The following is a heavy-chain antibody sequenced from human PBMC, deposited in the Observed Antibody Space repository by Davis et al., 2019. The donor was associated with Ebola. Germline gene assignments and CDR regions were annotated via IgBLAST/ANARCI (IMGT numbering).Heavy chain of an antibody. Sequence: GESLKISCAASGFTVSSNYMSWVRQAPGKGLEWVSGIYSGGSTYYADSVKGRFTISRDNSKNTLYLQMNSLRAEDTAVYYCAKDLYWWSASDVWGQGTTVTVSS. D-gene: IGHD2-15*01. J-gene: IGHJ6*02. V-gene: IGHV3-53*01. CDR3: AKDLYWWSASDV. CDR1: GFTVSSNY. CDR2: IYSGGST.